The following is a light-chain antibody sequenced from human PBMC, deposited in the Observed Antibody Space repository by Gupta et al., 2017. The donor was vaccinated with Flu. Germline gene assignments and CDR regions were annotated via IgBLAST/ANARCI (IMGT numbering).Light chain of an antibody. J-gene: IGKJ4*01. V-gene: IGKV3-11*01. CDR3: QQRSNWPLLT. CDR1: QSVSSY. CDR2: DAS. Sequence: EIVSTQSPATLALSPGERATLSCRASQSVSSYLAWYQQKPGQAPRRLIYDASNRATGITATFSGSGSGIDFTLTISSREPEDFAVYYSQQRSNWPLLTFGGGTKVEIK.